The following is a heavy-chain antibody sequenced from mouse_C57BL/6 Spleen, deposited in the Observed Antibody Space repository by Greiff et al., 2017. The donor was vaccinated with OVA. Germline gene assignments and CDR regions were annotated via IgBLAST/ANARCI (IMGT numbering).Heavy chain of an antibody. CDR2: ISDGGSYT. V-gene: IGHV5-4*03. J-gene: IGHJ2*01. D-gene: IGHD2-5*01. CDR1: GFTFSSYA. CDR3: ARGYYSNLYYFDY. Sequence: EVKVEESGGGLVKPGGSLKLSCAASGFTFSSYAMSWVRQTPEKRLEWVATISDGGSYTYYPDNVKGRFTISRDNAKNNLYLQMSHLKSEDTAMYYCARGYYSNLYYFDYWGQGTTLTVSS.